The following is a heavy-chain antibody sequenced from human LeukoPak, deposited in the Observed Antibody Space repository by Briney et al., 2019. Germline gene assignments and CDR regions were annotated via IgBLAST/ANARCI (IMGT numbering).Heavy chain of an antibody. D-gene: IGHD5-12*01. CDR1: GFTFSNYG. CDR2: IWYDRSKK. V-gene: IGHV3-33*01. Sequence: GALRLSCAASGFTFSNYGMHWVRQAPGKGLEWVAVIWYDRSKKYYADSVKGRFTISRDNSKNTLYLQMNSLSAEDTAVYYCARDSRGATGLDYWGQGTLVTVSS. CDR3: ARDSRGATGLDY. J-gene: IGHJ4*02.